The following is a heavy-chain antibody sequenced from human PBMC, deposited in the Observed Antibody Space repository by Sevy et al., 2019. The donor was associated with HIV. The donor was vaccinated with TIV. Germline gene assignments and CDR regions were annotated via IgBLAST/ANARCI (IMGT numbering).Heavy chain of an antibody. CDR3: ALEWCTRPNDY. J-gene: IGHJ4*02. Sequence: GESLKISCAASGFAFYDYSMSWIRQAPGKGLEWVPTLSFGCGKLIYADSVKGRFPISRDNSKNSFYLQMDNLRVEDTALYYCALEWCTRPNDYWGQGTRVTVSS. CDR2: LSFGCGKL. CDR1: GFAFYDYS. D-gene: IGHD2-8*02. V-gene: IGHV3-23*01.